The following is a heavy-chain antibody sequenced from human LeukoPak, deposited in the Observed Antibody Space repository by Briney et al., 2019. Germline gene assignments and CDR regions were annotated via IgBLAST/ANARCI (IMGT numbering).Heavy chain of an antibody. CDR3: ARDSSSGFQGTFDI. J-gene: IGHJ3*02. CDR1: GFTFSSYW. Sequence: PGGSLRRSCAASGFTFSSYWMSWVRQAPGQGLEWVANIKQDGSEKYYVDCVKGRFTISRDNAKNSLYLQMNSLRAEDTAVYYCARDSSSGFQGTFDIWGQGTMVTVSS. D-gene: IGHD6-19*01. V-gene: IGHV3-7*01. CDR2: IKQDGSEK.